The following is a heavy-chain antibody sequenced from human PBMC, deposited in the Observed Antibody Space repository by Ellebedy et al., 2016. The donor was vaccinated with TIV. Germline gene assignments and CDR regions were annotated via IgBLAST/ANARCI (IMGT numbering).Heavy chain of an antibody. CDR3: AKEGIAVAAEYFDY. CDR2: IYSGGST. Sequence: GGSLRLXXAASGFTVSSNYMSWVRQAPGKGLEWVSVIYSGGSTYYADSVKGRFTISRDNSKNTLYLQMNSLRAEDTALYYCAKEGIAVAAEYFDYWGQGTLVTVSS. J-gene: IGHJ4*02. D-gene: IGHD6-19*01. CDR1: GFTVSSNY. V-gene: IGHV3-66*01.